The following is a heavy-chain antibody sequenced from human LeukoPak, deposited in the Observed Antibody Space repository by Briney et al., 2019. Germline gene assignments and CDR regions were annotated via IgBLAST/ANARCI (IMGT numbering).Heavy chain of an antibody. Sequence: GGSLRLSCAASGFTFSNFAMSWVRQAPGKGLEWVSGINGGGGSTYYADSVKGRFTISRDNSKNTLYLQMNSLRAEDTAVYYCAKVMGSWLNHDAFDIWGQGTMVTVSS. D-gene: IGHD3-10*01. J-gene: IGHJ3*02. V-gene: IGHV3-23*01. CDR3: AKVMGSWLNHDAFDI. CDR1: GFTFSNFA. CDR2: INGGGGST.